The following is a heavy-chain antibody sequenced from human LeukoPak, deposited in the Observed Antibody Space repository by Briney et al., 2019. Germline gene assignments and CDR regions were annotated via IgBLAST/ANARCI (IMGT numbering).Heavy chain of an antibody. CDR2: ISVSGGST. D-gene: IGHD3-10*01. CDR3: AKGRGRYGSGSYLTYYYYYMDV. CDR1: GFTFSSYD. V-gene: IGHV3-23*01. J-gene: IGHJ6*03. Sequence: PGGSLRLSCAASGFTFSSYDMSWVRQTPGKGLEWVSAISVSGGSTYYADSVKGRFTISRDNSKNTLYLQMNSLRAEDTAVYYCAKGRGRYGSGSYLTYYYYYMDVWGKGTTVTVSS.